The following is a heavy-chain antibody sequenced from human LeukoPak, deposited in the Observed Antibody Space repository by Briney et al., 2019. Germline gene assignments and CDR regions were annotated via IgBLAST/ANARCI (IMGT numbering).Heavy chain of an antibody. CDR1: GYTFTSYG. J-gene: IGHJ6*02. V-gene: IGHV1-18*01. CDR2: ISAYNGNT. Sequence: ASVKVSCKASGYTFTSYGISWVRQAPGQGLGWMGWISAYNGNTNYAQKLQGRVTMTRDTPTNTVYMELSSLRTEDTAVYYCASVYLYGMDVWGQGTTVTVSS. CDR3: ASVYLYGMDV. D-gene: IGHD2-8*01.